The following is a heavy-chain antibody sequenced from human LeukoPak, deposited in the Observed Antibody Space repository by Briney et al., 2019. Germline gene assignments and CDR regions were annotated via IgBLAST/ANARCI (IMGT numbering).Heavy chain of an antibody. D-gene: IGHD3/OR15-3a*01. CDR3: ARYEEFSPGYSASSPRHYFDH. CDR1: GGSISSGGYY. J-gene: IGHJ4*02. Sequence: SQTLSLTCTVSGGSISSGGYYWGWIRQHPGKCLEWLGYIYYGGSTYYNPSHKSRVTISVDTSKNQFSLKLRSVTAADTGVYYCARYEEFSPGYSASSPRHYFDHWGQGTLVTVSS. V-gene: IGHV4-31*03. CDR2: IYYGGST.